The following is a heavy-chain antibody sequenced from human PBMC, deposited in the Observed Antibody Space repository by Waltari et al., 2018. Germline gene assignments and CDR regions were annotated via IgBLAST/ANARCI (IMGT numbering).Heavy chain of an antibody. J-gene: IGHJ5*02. CDR1: GDSITSSNYY. CDR3: ARTFMVRTIRSRGWFDP. V-gene: IGHV4-39*02. D-gene: IGHD3-10*01. CDR2: VYYTGST. Sequence: QLQLQESGPRLVKPSETLSLTCSVSGDSITSSNYYWAWIRQPPGKGLGWIGSVYYTGSTYYKASLNSRVTISVDTSKNYFSLSLTSVTATDTAIYFCARTFMVRTIRSRGWFDPWGQGTLVTVSS.